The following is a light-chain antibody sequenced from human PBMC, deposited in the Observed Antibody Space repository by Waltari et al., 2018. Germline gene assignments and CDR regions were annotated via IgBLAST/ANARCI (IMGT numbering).Light chain of an antibody. CDR3: QQYYSPPFT. CDR1: QGVLYRSQKKNN. J-gene: IGKJ3*01. Sequence: DIVMTQSPDSLAVSLGERATINCKSSQGVLYRSQKKNNLPWYQQKPGQPPRLLIYWASTRGAGVPDRVSGSGSGTDFTLTISSLQAEDVAVYYCQQYYSPPFTFGPGTKVYIE. V-gene: IGKV4-1*01. CDR2: WAS.